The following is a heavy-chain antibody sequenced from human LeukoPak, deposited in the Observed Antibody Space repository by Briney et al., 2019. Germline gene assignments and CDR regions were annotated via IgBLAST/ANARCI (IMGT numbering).Heavy chain of an antibody. CDR1: GGSFSGYY. V-gene: IGHV4-34*01. D-gene: IGHD2/OR15-2a*01. CDR2: INHSGST. Sequence: SETLSLTCAVYGGSFSGYYWSWIRQPPGKGLEWIGEINHSGSTNYNPSLKSRVTISVDTSKNQFSLKLSSVTAADTAVYYCARHARFFDYFLDYWGQGTLVTVSP. CDR3: ARHARFFDYFLDY. J-gene: IGHJ4*02.